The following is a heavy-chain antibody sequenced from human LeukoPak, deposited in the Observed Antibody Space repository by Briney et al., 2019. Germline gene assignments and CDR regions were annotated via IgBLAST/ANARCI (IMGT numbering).Heavy chain of an antibody. CDR1: GGSISSYY. D-gene: IGHD3-3*01. CDR3: ARLYYDFWSGPKYYYYGMDV. J-gene: IGHJ6*02. Sequence: NPSETLSLTCTVSGGSISSYYWSWIRQPPGKGLEWIGYIYYSGSTNYNPSLKSRVTISVDTSKNQFSLKLSSVTAADTAVYYCARLYYDFWSGPKYYYYGMDVWGQGTTVTVSS. V-gene: IGHV4-59*12. CDR2: IYYSGST.